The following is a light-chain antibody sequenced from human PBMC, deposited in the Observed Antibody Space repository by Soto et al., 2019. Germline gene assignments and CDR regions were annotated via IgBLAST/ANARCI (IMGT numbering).Light chain of an antibody. V-gene: IGLV2-14*01. J-gene: IGLJ1*01. CDR3: TSYSSSSTFYV. CDR1: SSDIGGYYY. Sequence: QSVLTQPASVSGSPGQSITISCTGTSSDIGGYYYVSWYQHHQGKAPNLMIYQVTNRPSGVSHRFSGSKSGNTASLTISGLQAEDEADYFCTSYSSSSTFYVFGTGTKVTVL. CDR2: QVT.